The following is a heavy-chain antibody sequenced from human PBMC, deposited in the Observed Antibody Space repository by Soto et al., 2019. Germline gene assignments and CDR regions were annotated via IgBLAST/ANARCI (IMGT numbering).Heavy chain of an antibody. CDR2: LIPIFGSA. D-gene: IGHD3-16*01. CDR1: GGTFSTYA. J-gene: IGHJ6*02. V-gene: IGHV1-69*01. CDR3: AREAPGGVDYAVDV. Sequence: QVQLVQSGAEVKKPGSSVKVSCKTSGGTFSTYAISWVRQAPGQGLEWIGGLIPIFGSANYAQKFQGRVTITADESTSTADMESSSLRPEDTAVYYCAREAPGGVDYAVDVWGQGTTVTVSS.